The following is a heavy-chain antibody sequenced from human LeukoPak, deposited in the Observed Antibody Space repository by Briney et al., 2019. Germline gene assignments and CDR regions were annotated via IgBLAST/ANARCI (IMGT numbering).Heavy chain of an antibody. CDR3: ARRIPASGIRDV. V-gene: IGHV4-59*08. Sequence: SETLSLTCTVSGASISSYHWSWIRQPPGKGLEWIGDLFNSGGTSYTASLKSRVNVSVDTSKKQVSLKVTSVTAADTAVYYCARRIPASGIRDVWGQGTTVTV. CDR2: LFNSGGT. J-gene: IGHJ6*02. D-gene: IGHD3-10*01. CDR1: GASISSYH.